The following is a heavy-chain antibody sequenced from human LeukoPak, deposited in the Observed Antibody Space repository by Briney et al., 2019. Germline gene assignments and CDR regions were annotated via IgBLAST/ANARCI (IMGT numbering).Heavy chain of an antibody. D-gene: IGHD5-18*01. CDR1: GVSISSSNSY. J-gene: IGHJ4*02. V-gene: IGHV4-39*07. Sequence: SETLSLTCTVSGVSISSSNSYWSWIRQPPGKGLEWIGEINHSGSTNYNPSLKSRVTISVDTSKNQFSLKLSSVTAAGTAVYYCARGGLRGYSYGLARGPKEYYFDYWGQGTLVTVSS. CDR2: INHSGST. CDR3: ARGGLRGYSYGLARGPKEYYFDY.